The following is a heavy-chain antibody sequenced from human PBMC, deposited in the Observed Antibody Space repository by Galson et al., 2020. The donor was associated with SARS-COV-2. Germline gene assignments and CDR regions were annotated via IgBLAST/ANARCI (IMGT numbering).Heavy chain of an antibody. CDR1: GGSISSYY. CDR3: ARDAFGDYGDDLPRGHYYYYGMDV. D-gene: IGHD4-17*01. Sequence: SETLSLTCTVSGGSISSYYWSWIRQPPGKGLEWIGYIYYSGSTNYNPSLKSRVTISVDTSKNQFSLKLSSVTAADTAVYYCARDAFGDYGDDLPRGHYYYYGMDVWGQGTTVTVSS. CDR2: IYYSGST. J-gene: IGHJ6*02. V-gene: IGHV4-59*13.